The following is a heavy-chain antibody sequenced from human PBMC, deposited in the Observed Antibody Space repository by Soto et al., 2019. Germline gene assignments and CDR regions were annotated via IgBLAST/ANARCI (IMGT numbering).Heavy chain of an antibody. J-gene: IGHJ6*02. V-gene: IGHV1-69*13. CDR3: ATRGVTDYSLYYYYGMDV. CDR1: GGTFSSYA. D-gene: IGHD4-17*01. Sequence: SVKVSCKASGGTFSSYAISWVRQAPGQGLEWMGGIIPIFGTANYAQKFQGRVTITADESTSTAYMELSSLRSEDTAVYYCATRGVTDYSLYYYYGMDVWGQGTTVTVSS. CDR2: IIPIFGTA.